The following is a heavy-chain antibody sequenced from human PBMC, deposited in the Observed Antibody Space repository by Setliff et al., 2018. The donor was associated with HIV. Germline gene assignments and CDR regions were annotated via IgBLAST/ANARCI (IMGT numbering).Heavy chain of an antibody. CDR3: AREIYGGNSRPFDY. J-gene: IGHJ4*02. Sequence: SETLSLTCTVSGGSISSYYWSWIRQPPGKGLEWIGYIYYNGNTNYSPSLKSRVTVSVDTSKNQLSLKLSSVTAADTAVYYCAREIYGGNSRPFDYWGQGTLVTSPQ. D-gene: IGHD4-17*01. CDR1: GGSISSYY. CDR2: IYYNGNT. V-gene: IGHV4-59*01.